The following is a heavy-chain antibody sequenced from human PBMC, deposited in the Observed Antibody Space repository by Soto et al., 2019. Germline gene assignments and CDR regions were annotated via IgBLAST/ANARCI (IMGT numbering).Heavy chain of an antibody. J-gene: IGHJ6*03. V-gene: IGHV4-34*01. Sequence: SQTLRLTYAVYGGTFRDYYCSWSRQPPRKGLEWIGEINHSGSTNYNPSLKSRVTISVDTSKNQFSLKLSSVTAADTAVYYCARGHDYWSGYYAYYYYYMDVWGKGNTVTVS. CDR2: INHSGST. D-gene: IGHD3-3*01. CDR3: ARGHDYWSGYYAYYYYYMDV. CDR1: GGTFRDYY.